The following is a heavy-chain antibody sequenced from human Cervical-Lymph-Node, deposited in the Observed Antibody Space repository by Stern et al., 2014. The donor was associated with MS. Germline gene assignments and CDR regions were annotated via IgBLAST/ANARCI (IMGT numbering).Heavy chain of an antibody. CDR1: GD. V-gene: IGHV1-69*06. Sequence: QVQLVQSGADVEKPGSSVRVSCKASGDISWLRQAPGHGLEYMGVTIRPVGTAHYTQRFQRRLTITADKSTNTTYKELSSLRSDDTAIYCCATGAGDNWFDPWGQGTLVSVSS. CDR2: TIRPVGTA. J-gene: IGHJ5*02. CDR3: ATGAGDNWFDP. D-gene: IGHD3-10*01.